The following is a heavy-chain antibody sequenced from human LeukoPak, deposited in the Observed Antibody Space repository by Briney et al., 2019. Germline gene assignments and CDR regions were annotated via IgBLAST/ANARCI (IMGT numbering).Heavy chain of an antibody. V-gene: IGHV1-18*01. CDR2: ISAYNGNT. D-gene: IGHD3-3*01. CDR3: ARGTYYAFWSGYYRDNWFDP. J-gene: IGHJ5*02. Sequence: ASVKVSCKASGYTFTSYGISWVRQAPGQGLEWMGWISAYNGNTNYAQKLQGRVTMTTDTSTSTAYMELRSLRSDDTAVYYCARGTYYAFWSGYYRDNWFDPWGQGTLVTVSS. CDR1: GYTFTSYG.